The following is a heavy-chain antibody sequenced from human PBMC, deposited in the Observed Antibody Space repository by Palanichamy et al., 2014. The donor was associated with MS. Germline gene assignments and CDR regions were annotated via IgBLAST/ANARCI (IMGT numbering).Heavy chain of an antibody. CDR2: VYYTGST. CDR3: AIESRIAMAGVGDSY. D-gene: IGHD6-19*01. CDR1: GGSISSTSYY. V-gene: IGHV4-39*01. J-gene: IGHJ4*02. Sequence: QLQLQESGPGLVKPSETLSLTCTVSGGSISSTSYYWGWIRQPPGKGLEWIGTVYYTGSTEYNPSLKSRVTISVDRSRNQFSLKLSSATAADTAVYYCAIESRIAMAGVGDSYWGQGTLVTVSS.